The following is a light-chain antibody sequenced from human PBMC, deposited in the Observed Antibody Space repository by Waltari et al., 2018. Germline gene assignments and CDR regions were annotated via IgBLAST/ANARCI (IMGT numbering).Light chain of an antibody. Sequence: QSALTQPASVSGSPGQSITISCTRTSSAIGSYNYVSWYQQHPGKAPNLIIYDITQRPSGVSNRFSGSKSGNTASLTISGLQAEDEADYYCSSYMDSTTLELFGGGTSLTVL. CDR3: SSYMDSTTLEL. CDR2: DIT. J-gene: IGLJ2*01. V-gene: IGLV2-14*03. CDR1: SSAIGSYNY.